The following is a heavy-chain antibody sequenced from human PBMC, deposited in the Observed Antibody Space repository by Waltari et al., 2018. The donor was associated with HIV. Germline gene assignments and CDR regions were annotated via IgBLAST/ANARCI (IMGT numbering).Heavy chain of an antibody. J-gene: IGHJ4*02. Sequence: VQLVEAGGGVVQPGGSLRLSCAASGFTFSPFAFTWFRQARGKGLEWVALIAYAGRNKVYADSVKGRFTISRDNSKNTLYLQMNSLRAEDTAVYYCARDGHFYDSRPLDYWGQGTLVTVSS. CDR1: GFTFSPFA. D-gene: IGHD3-22*01. CDR3: ARDGHFYDSRPLDY. V-gene: IGHV3-30*04. CDR2: IAYAGRNK.